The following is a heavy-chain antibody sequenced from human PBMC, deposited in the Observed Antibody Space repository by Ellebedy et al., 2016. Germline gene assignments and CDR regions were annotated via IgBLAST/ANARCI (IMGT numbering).Heavy chain of an antibody. D-gene: IGHD1-26*01. J-gene: IGHJ4*02. CDR1: GFTFSSYA. CDR2: ISGSGGST. V-gene: IGHV3-23*01. CDR3: AKKELLFDY. Sequence: GESLKISCAASGFTFSSYAMSWVRQAPGKGLEWVSAISGSGGSTYYADSVKGRFTISRDNSKNTLYLQMNSLRAEDTAVYYCAKKELLFDYWGQGTLVTVSS.